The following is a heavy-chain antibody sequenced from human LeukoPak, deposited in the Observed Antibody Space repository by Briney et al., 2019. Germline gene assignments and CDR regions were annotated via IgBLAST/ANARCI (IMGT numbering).Heavy chain of an antibody. D-gene: IGHD6-25*01. V-gene: IGHV4-59*01. Sequence: SETLSLTCTVSGGSISSYYWSWIRQPPGKGLEWIGYIYYSGSPNYNPSLKSRVTISVDTSKNQFSLKLSSVTAADTAVYYCARGREIAAGDYWGQGTLVTVSS. CDR2: IYYSGSP. CDR1: GGSISSYY. CDR3: ARGREIAAGDY. J-gene: IGHJ4*02.